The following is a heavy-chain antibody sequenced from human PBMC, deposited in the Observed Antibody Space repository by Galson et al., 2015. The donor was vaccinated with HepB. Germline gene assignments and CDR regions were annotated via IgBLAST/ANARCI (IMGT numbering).Heavy chain of an antibody. CDR2: ISYDGSNK. J-gene: IGHJ2*01. CDR1: GFTFSSYA. D-gene: IGHD3-22*01. CDR3: ARGGEKREGPDYYDGEQGSYWYFDL. Sequence: SLRLSCAASGFTFSSYAMHWVRQAPGKGLEWVAVISYDGSNKYYADSVKGRFTISRDNSKNTLYLQMNSLRAEDTAVYYCARGGEKREGPDYYDGEQGSYWYFDLWGRGTLVTVSS. V-gene: IGHV3-30-3*01.